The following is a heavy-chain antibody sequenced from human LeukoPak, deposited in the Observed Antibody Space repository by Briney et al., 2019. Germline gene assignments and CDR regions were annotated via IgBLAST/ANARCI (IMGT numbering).Heavy chain of an antibody. CDR1: GYTFTSYD. D-gene: IGHD3-10*01. V-gene: IGHV1-69*06. CDR3: ARVSDLWFGLDY. CDR2: IIPIFGTA. J-gene: IGHJ4*02. Sequence: SVKVSCKVSGYTFTSYDINWVRQAPGQGLEWMGGIIPIFGTANYAQKFQGRVTITADKSTSTAYMELSSLRSEDTAVYYCARVSDLWFGLDYWGQGTLVTVSS.